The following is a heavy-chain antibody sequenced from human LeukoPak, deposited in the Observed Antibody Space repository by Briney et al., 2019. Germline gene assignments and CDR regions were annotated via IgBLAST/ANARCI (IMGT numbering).Heavy chain of an antibody. CDR2: IYYSGST. CDR1: GGSISSNNW. D-gene: IGHD6-13*01. V-gene: IGHV4-28*01. J-gene: IGHJ4*02. Sequence: PSETLSLTCAVSGGSISSNNWWGWVRQPPGKGLEWIGYIYYSGSTYYNPSLKSRVTMSVDTSKNQFSLKLSSVTAVDTAVYYCARTGGAAAGIFDYWGQGTLVTVSS. CDR3: ARTGGAAAGIFDY.